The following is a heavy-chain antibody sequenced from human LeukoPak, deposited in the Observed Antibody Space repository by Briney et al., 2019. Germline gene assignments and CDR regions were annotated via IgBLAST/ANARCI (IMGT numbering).Heavy chain of an antibody. V-gene: IGHV3-48*04. Sequence: PGGSLRLSCAASGFTFSSYSMNWVRQAPEKGLEWVSYISSSSSTIYYADSVKGRFTISRDNAKNSLYLQMNSLRAEDTAVYYCARETSGYDFDYWGQGTLVTVSS. D-gene: IGHD5-12*01. J-gene: IGHJ4*02. CDR3: ARETSGYDFDY. CDR1: GFTFSSYS. CDR2: ISSSSSTI.